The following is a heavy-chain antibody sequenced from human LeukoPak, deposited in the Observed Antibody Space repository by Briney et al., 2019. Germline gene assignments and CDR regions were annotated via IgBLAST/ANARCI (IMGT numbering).Heavy chain of an antibody. CDR3: ARDYYDYSGYADY. D-gene: IGHD3-22*01. CDR1: GYTFTNYG. CDR2: ISAYNGNT. Sequence: GASVKVSYKASGYTFTNYGISWVRQAPGQGLEWMGWISAYNGNTNYEQKLQGRGTMNTDTSTSTAYMQLRSLRSDDTAVYYCARDYYDYSGYADYWGQGTLVTVSS. J-gene: IGHJ4*02. V-gene: IGHV1-18*01.